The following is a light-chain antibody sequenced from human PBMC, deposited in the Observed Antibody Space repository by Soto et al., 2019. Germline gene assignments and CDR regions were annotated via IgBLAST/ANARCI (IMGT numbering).Light chain of an antibody. J-gene: IGKJ1*01. Sequence: IVLTQSPGTLSLSPGETATLSCRASQSVTTQLAWYQQKRGRAPRLIIHGASRRATGIPDRIGGSGSGTDFTLTISRVEPEDVAVYYYQQYITSLTTFGQGTKVDIK. CDR3: QQYITSLTT. CDR2: GAS. CDR1: QSVTTQ. V-gene: IGKV3-20*01.